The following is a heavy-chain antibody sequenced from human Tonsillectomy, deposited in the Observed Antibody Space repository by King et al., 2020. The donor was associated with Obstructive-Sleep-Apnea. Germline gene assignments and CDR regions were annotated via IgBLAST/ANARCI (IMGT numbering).Heavy chain of an antibody. CDR3: ASTPCGGDCRDFFDY. J-gene: IGHJ4*02. Sequence: VQLVESGGGVVQPGRSLRLTCAASGFIFHSYAMHWVRQAPGKGLEWLAIISYDGSNKYYADSVKGRFTISRDNSKNTLSLQMNSLRAEDTAVYYCASTPCGGDCRDFFDYWGPGTLVTVSS. CDR1: GFIFHSYA. V-gene: IGHV3-30-3*01. CDR2: ISYDGSNK. D-gene: IGHD2-21*02.